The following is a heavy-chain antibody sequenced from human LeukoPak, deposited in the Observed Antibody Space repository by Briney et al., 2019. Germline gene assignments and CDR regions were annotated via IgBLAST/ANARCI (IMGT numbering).Heavy chain of an antibody. J-gene: IGHJ3*02. D-gene: IGHD2-21*02. V-gene: IGHV4-39*07. CDR2: IYYSGST. Sequence: TASETLSLTCTVSGGSISSSSYYWGWIRQPPGKGLEWIGSIYYSGSTYYNPSLKSRVTLSVDKSKNQFSLRLSSVTAADTAVYYCAGAYCGGDCYSGRTFDIWGQGTMVTVSS. CDR1: GGSISSSSYY. CDR3: AGAYCGGDCYSGRTFDI.